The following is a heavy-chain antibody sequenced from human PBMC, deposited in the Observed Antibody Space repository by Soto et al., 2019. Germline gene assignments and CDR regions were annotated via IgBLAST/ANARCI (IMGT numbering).Heavy chain of an antibody. V-gene: IGHV3-48*03. CDR1: GFTFSSYE. D-gene: IGHD1-26*01. CDR2: ISSSGSTI. Sequence: PGGSLRLSCAASGFTFSSYEMNWVRQAPGKGLEWVPYISSSGSTIYYADSVKGRFTISRDNAKNSLYLQMNSLRAEDTAVYYCARDTTRGAFDIWGQGTMVTVSS. J-gene: IGHJ3*02. CDR3: ARDTTRGAFDI.